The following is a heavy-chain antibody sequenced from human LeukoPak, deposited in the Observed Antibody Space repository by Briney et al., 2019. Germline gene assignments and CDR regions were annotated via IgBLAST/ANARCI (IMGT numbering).Heavy chain of an antibody. Sequence: GGSLRLSCAASGFTFSNYWMHRVRQVPGKGPVWVSRINSDESITSYADSVKGRFTISRDNAKNTLYLQMNSLRVEDTAVYYCARVRSAYYDSSGPLSYWGQGTLVTVSS. CDR3: ARVRSAYYDSSGPLSY. CDR2: INSDESIT. CDR1: GFTFSNYW. V-gene: IGHV3-74*01. J-gene: IGHJ4*02. D-gene: IGHD3-22*01.